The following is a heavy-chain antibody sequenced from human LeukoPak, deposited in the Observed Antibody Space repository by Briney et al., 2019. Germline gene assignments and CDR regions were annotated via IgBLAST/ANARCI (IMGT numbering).Heavy chain of an antibody. V-gene: IGHV4-38-2*01. CDR1: GYSISNSYY. Sequence: PSETLSLTCAVSGYSISNSYYWGWIRQPPGKGLEWIGSIYYSGSTYYNPSLKSRVTISVDTSKNQFSLKLSSVTAADTAVYYCARPKSYDSSGYYYSPFDYWGQGTLVTVSS. CDR2: IYYSGST. CDR3: ARPKSYDSSGYYYSPFDY. J-gene: IGHJ4*02. D-gene: IGHD3-22*01.